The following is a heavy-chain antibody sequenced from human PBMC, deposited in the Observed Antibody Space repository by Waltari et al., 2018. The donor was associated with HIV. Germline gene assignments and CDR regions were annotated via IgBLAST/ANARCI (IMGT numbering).Heavy chain of an antibody. CDR1: GGSFSGYY. CDR2: INHSGST. Sequence: QVQLQQWGAGLLKPSETLSLTCAVYGGSFSGYYWSWIRQPPGKGLEWIGEINHSGSTNYNPSLNSRVTISVDTSKNQFSLKLSSVTAADTAVYYCARVRGYCSGGSCSRANWFDPWGQGTLVTVSS. J-gene: IGHJ5*02. V-gene: IGHV4-34*01. D-gene: IGHD2-15*01. CDR3: ARVRGYCSGGSCSRANWFDP.